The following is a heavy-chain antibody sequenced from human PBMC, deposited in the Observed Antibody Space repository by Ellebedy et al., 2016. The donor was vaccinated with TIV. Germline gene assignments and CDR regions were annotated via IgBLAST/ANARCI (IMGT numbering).Heavy chain of an antibody. J-gene: IGHJ4*02. CDR1: GFTFSSYG. Sequence: GESLKISXAASGFTFSSYGMHWVRQAPGKGLEWVAVISYDGSNKYYADSVKGRFTISRDNSKNTLYLQMNSLRAEDTAVYYCAKGGFWSGYYDYWGQGTLVTVSS. CDR2: ISYDGSNK. V-gene: IGHV3-30*18. CDR3: AKGGFWSGYYDY. D-gene: IGHD3-3*01.